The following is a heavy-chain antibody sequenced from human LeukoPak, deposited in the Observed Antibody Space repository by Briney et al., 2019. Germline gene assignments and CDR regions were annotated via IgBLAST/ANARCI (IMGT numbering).Heavy chain of an antibody. CDR2: VSGSGDST. D-gene: IGHD6-19*01. Sequence: PGGSLRLSCAASGFTYSNCAMSGPRQAPGKGLEWVLGVSGSGDSTYYADSVKGQMTICRDNPKNTLYLQMNSLRAEDAAVYYCAKYMSSGYWGQGTLVTVSS. CDR1: GFTYSNCA. J-gene: IGHJ4*02. CDR3: AKYMSSGY. V-gene: IGHV3-23*01.